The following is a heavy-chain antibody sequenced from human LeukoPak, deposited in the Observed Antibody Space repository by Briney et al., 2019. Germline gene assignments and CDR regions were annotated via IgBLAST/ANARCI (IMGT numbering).Heavy chain of an antibody. CDR3: ARAGLHYDILTGYPATDY. J-gene: IGHJ4*02. V-gene: IGHV1-8*03. CDR1: GYTFTSYD. Sequence: ASVKVSCKASGYTFTSYDINWVRQATGQGLEWMGWMNPNSGNTGYAQKFQGRVTITRNTSISTAYMELSSLRSDDTAVYYCARAGLHYDILTGYPATDYWGQGTLVTVSS. D-gene: IGHD3-9*01. CDR2: MNPNSGNT.